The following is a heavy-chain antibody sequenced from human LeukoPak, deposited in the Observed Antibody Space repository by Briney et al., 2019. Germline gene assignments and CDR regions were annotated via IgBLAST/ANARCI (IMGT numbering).Heavy chain of an antibody. J-gene: IGHJ4*02. Sequence: GGSLRLSCAASGFTFSTYIMNWVRQAPGKGLEWVSSITSSSSYIYYADSLKGRFTISRDNAKNSLYLQMNSLRAEDTAVYYRAREDDNRGYDYWGQGTLVTVSS. V-gene: IGHV3-21*01. CDR2: ITSSSSYI. CDR1: GFTFSTYI. CDR3: AREDDNRGYDY. D-gene: IGHD5-12*01.